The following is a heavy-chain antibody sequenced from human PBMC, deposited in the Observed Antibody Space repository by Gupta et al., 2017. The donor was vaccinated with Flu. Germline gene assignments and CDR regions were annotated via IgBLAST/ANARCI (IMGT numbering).Heavy chain of an antibody. CDR2: IFYSGSN. D-gene: IGHD4-17*01. CDR3: ARQKTTVTDY. J-gene: IGHJ4*02. V-gene: IGHV4-39*01. Sequence: WGWIRQTPGKGLSCIGTIFYSGSNYYKPSLKSRVTISVDTSKNQFSLKLSAVTAADTAVNYSARQKTTVTDYWGQGTLVIVSS.